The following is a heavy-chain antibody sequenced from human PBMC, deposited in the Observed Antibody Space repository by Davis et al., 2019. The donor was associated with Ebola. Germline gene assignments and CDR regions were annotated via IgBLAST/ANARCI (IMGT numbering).Heavy chain of an antibody. Sequence: GESLKISCAASGFIFSRYAMHWVRQAPGKGLEWVSTISDNGVTTYYTDSVKGRFTISRDNSNNTLFLQMNSLRAEDTALYFCAKDQDIVVVPAAAPNPFDYWGQGTLVSVSS. V-gene: IGHV3-23*01. CDR2: ISDNGVTT. CDR1: GFIFSRYA. J-gene: IGHJ4*02. D-gene: IGHD2-2*01. CDR3: AKDQDIVVVPAAAPNPFDY.